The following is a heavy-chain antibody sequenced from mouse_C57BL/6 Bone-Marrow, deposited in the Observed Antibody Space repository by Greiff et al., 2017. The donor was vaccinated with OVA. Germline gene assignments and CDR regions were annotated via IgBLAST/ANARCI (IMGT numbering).Heavy chain of an antibody. CDR2: IYPRSGNT. J-gene: IGHJ1*03. V-gene: IGHV1-81*01. CDR1: GYTFTSYG. CDR3: ARNWTSYWCFDV. Sequence: VQLQQSGAELARPGASVKLSCKASGYTFTSYGISWVKQRPGQGLEWIGEIYPRSGNTYYNEKFKGKATLTADKSSSTAYMELRSLTSEDSAVYFCARNWTSYWCFDVWGTGTTVTVSS. D-gene: IGHD4-1*01.